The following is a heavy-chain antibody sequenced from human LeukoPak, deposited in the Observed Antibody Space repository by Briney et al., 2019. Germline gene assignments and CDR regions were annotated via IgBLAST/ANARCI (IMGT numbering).Heavy chain of an antibody. CDR1: GLTLGGHD. D-gene: IGHD5-18*01. Sequence: GGSLRLSCTASGLTLGGHDMHWVRQTTGDGLEWVAAVSAGHHAFYAGSVKGRFTVSREDAKNSLYLQMNSLRAGDTAVYYCVREARGYHYTYFDYWGQGTLVTVSS. V-gene: IGHV3-13*01. J-gene: IGHJ4*02. CDR2: VSAGHHA. CDR3: VREARGYHYTYFDY.